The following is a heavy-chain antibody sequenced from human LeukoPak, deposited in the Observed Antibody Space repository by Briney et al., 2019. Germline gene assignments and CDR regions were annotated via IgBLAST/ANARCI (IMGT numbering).Heavy chain of an antibody. Sequence: LALXXXNDDKXYSPSLKSRLTITKDTSKDQVGLRMTNMDPVDTATYYCARPYYYSSGYFDYWGQGTLVSVSS. V-gene: IGHV2-5*01. D-gene: IGHD3-10*01. CDR3: ARPYYYSSGYFDY. J-gene: IGHJ4*02. CDR2: XXXNDDK.